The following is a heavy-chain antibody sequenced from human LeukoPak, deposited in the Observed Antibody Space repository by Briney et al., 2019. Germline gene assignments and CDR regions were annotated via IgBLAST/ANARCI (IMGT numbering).Heavy chain of an antibody. CDR2: ISGSGGST. CDR1: GFTFSSYA. V-gene: IGHV3-23*01. CDR3: AKDAVGYCSSTSCYDSYTSYFDY. D-gene: IGHD2-2*01. Sequence: GGSLRPSCAASGFTFSSYAMSWVRQAPGKGLEWVSAISGSGGSTYYADSVKGRFTISRDNSKNTLYLQMNSLRAEDTAVYYCAKDAVGYCSSTSCYDSYTSYFDYWGQGTLVTVSS. J-gene: IGHJ4*02.